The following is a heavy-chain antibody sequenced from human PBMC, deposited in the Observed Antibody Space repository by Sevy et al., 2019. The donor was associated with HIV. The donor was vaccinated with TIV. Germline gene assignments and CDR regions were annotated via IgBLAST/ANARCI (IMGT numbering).Heavy chain of an antibody. CDR2: ISAYNGNT. Sequence: ASVKVSCKASGYTFTSYGISWVRQAPGQGLEWMGWISAYNGNTNYAQKLQGRVTMTTDTSTSTAYMELRSLRSDDTAMYYCARVEYYYGSRTTRAFDIWGQGTMVTVSS. CDR1: GYTFTSYG. CDR3: ARVEYYYGSRTTRAFDI. V-gene: IGHV1-18*04. J-gene: IGHJ3*02. D-gene: IGHD3-10*01.